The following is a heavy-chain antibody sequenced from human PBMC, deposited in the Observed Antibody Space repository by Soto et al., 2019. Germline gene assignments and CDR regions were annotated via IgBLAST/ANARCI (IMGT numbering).Heavy chain of an antibody. CDR1: GFTFSSYG. D-gene: IGHD3-3*01. J-gene: IGHJ4*02. V-gene: IGHV3-33*01. CDR2: IWYDGSNK. CDR3: ARANRYYDFWSGYPIDY. Sequence: PGGSLRLSCAASGFTFSSYGMHWVRQAPGKGLEWVAVIWYDGSNKYYADSVKGRFTISRDNSKNTLYLQMNSLRAEDTAVYYCARANRYYDFWSGYPIDYWGQGTLVTVSS.